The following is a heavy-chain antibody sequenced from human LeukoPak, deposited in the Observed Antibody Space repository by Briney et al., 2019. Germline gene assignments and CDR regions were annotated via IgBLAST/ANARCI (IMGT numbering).Heavy chain of an antibody. CDR1: GFTFSSYA. J-gene: IGHJ4*02. D-gene: IGHD3-3*01. Sequence: GGSLRLSCAASGFTFSSYAMSWVRQAPGKGLEWVSAISGSGGSTYYADSVKGRFTISRDNSKNTLYLQMNSLRAEDTAVYYCAKDQVDDFSSGYTFDYWGQGTLVTVSS. V-gene: IGHV3-23*01. CDR3: AKDQVDDFSSGYTFDY. CDR2: ISGSGGST.